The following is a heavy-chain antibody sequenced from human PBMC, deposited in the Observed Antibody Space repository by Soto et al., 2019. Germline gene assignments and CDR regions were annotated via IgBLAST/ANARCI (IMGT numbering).Heavy chain of an antibody. Sequence: QVQLQESGPGLVKPSQTLSLTCTVSGGSISSGGYYWSWIRQHPGKGLEWIGYIYYSGSTYYNPSLKRRVTISVDTSKKQFSLKLSSVTAADTAVYYCARGRRAAGIDYWGQGTLVTVSS. D-gene: IGHD6-13*01. V-gene: IGHV4-31*03. J-gene: IGHJ4*02. CDR2: IYYSGST. CDR1: GGSISSGGYY. CDR3: ARGRRAAGIDY.